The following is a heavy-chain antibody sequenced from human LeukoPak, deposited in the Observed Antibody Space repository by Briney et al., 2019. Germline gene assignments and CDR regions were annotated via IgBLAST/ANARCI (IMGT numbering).Heavy chain of an antibody. CDR2: ISSSGSTI. CDR3: ARVSFCPRCHFDY. D-gene: IGHD2/OR15-2a*01. V-gene: IGHV3-48*03. CDR1: GFTFSSYE. Sequence: GGSLRLSCAASGFTFSSYEMNWVRQAPGKGLEWVSYISSSGSTIYYADSVKGHFTISRDNADNTLYLQLNSLRAEDTAVYYCARVSFCPRCHFDYWGQGTLVTVSS. J-gene: IGHJ4*02.